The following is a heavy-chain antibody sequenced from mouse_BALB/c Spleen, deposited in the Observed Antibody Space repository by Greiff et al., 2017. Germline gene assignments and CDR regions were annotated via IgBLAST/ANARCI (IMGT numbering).Heavy chain of an antibody. Sequence: DVKLQESGAELVRPGALVKLSCKASGFNIKDYYMHWVKQRPEQGLEWIGWIDPENGNTIYDPKFQGKASITADTSSNTAYLQLSSLTSEDTAVYYCASYYRAFDYWGQGTTLTVSS. D-gene: IGHD2-14*01. CDR2: IDPENGNT. V-gene: IGHV14-1*02. CDR1: GFNIKDYY. CDR3: ASYYRAFDY. J-gene: IGHJ2*01.